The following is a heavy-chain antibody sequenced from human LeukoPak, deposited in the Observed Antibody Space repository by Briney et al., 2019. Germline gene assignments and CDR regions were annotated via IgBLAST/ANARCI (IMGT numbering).Heavy chain of an antibody. CDR1: GGSISSSSYY. V-gene: IGHV4-39*07. J-gene: IGHJ4*02. CDR2: IYYSGST. D-gene: IGHD3-22*01. Sequence: SETLSLTCTVSGGSISSSSYYWGWIRQPPGKGLEWIGSIYYSGSTYYNPSLKSRVTISVDTSKNQFSLKLSSVTAADTAVYYCAGPLDSSGYYYPNLYYFDYWGQGTLVTVSS. CDR3: AGPLDSSGYYYPNLYYFDY.